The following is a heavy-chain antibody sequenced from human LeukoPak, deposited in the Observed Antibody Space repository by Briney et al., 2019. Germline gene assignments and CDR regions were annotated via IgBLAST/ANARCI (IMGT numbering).Heavy chain of an antibody. CDR3: ARLKRAAGANPLDY. Sequence: ASVKVSCKASGGTFSSYGITWVRQAPGQGLEWMGRIIPILGIANYAQKFQGRVTITADKSTSTAYMELSSLRAEDTAVYYCARLKRAAGANPLDYWGQGTLVTVPS. D-gene: IGHD6-13*01. J-gene: IGHJ4*02. V-gene: IGHV1-69*04. CDR1: GGTFSSYG. CDR2: IIPILGIA.